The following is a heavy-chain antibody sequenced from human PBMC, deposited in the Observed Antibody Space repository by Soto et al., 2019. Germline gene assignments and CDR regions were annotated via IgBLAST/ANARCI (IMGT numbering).Heavy chain of an antibody. J-gene: IGHJ5*02. D-gene: IGHD3-16*01. V-gene: IGHV1-18*01. CDR1: GYTFTNYG. CDR2: INTSNDNK. Sequence: ASVKVSCKASGYTFTNYGISWVRQAPGEGLEWVGWINTSNDNKLYAQKLQGRLTLTTDTSTSTAYMDLTTLRSDEPAVYFCASDYAYDWFDPWGQGTLVTVSS. CDR3: ASDYAYDWFDP.